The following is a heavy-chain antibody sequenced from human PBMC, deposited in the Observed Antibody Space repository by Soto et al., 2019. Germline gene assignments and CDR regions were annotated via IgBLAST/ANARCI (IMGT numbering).Heavy chain of an antibody. CDR1: GFTFSSYA. Sequence: GGSLRLSCAASGFTFSSYAMSWVRQAPGKGLEWVSAISGSGGSTYYADSVKGRFTISRDNSKNTLYLQMNSLRAEDMAVYYCAKVQNPFWSPFDYWGQGTLVTVSS. D-gene: IGHD3-3*01. CDR2: ISGSGGST. V-gene: IGHV3-23*01. J-gene: IGHJ4*02. CDR3: AKVQNPFWSPFDY.